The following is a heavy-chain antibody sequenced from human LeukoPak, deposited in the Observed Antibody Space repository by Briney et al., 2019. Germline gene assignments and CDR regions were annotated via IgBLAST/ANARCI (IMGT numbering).Heavy chain of an antibody. CDR2: VYTSGTT. V-gene: IGHV4-4*07. D-gene: IGHD5-12*01. J-gene: IGHJ4*02. CDR1: GHSISGYF. CDR3: ARGTEKTRISGYYSFDH. Sequence: SETLSLTCTVSGHSISGYFWTSIRQPAGKELEWLGRVYTSGTTYYNPSLESRVTISLDTFNNHFSLRVTSVTAADTAIYYCARGTEKTRISGYYSFDHWGRGLLVTVSS.